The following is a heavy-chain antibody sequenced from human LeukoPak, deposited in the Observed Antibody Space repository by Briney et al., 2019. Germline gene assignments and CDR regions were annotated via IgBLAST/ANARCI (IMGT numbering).Heavy chain of an antibody. V-gene: IGHV3-7*01. CDR1: GFTFSNYW. D-gene: IGHD2-2*01. Sequence: GGSLRLSCAASGFTFSNYWMSWVRQAPGKGLEGVANIKQDGSEKYYVDSVKGRFTISRDNAKNSLYLQMNSLRAEDTAVYYCARALDSSSSRYQAFEYWGQGTLVTVSS. CDR3: ARALDSSSSRYQAFEY. CDR2: IKQDGSEK. J-gene: IGHJ4*02.